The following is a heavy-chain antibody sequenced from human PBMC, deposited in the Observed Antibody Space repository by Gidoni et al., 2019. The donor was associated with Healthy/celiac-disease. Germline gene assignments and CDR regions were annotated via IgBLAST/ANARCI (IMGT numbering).Heavy chain of an antibody. J-gene: IGHJ4*02. Sequence: QVQLQQWGAGLLKPSETLSLTCAVYGGSFSGYYWSWIRQPPGKGMEWIGEINHSGSTNYNPSLKSRVTISVDTSKNQFSLKLSSVTAADTAVYYCARGRYGLSVAYWGQGTLVTVSS. CDR3: ARGRYGLSVAY. D-gene: IGHD1-20*01. CDR2: INHSGST. CDR1: GGSFSGYY. V-gene: IGHV4-34*01.